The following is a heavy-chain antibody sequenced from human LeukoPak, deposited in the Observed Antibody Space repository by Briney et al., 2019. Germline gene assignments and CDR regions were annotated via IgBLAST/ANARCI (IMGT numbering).Heavy chain of an antibody. Sequence: ASVKVSCKASGYTFTSYAMHWVRQAPGQRLEWMGWINAGNGNTKYSQKFQGRVTITRDTSASTAYMELSSLRSEDTAVYYCARDRSRGYEPYFDYWGQGTLVTVSS. V-gene: IGHV1-3*01. CDR1: GYTFTSYA. D-gene: IGHD5-12*01. J-gene: IGHJ4*02. CDR3: ARDRSRGYEPYFDY. CDR2: INAGNGNT.